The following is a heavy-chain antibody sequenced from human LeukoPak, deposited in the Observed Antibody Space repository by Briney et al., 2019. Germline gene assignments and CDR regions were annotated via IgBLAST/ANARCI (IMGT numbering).Heavy chain of an antibody. V-gene: IGHV4-31*03. D-gene: IGHD3-22*01. CDR3: ARAHFYDSSGYGHWFDP. CDR2: IYYSGNT. CDR1: AGWISRGSYY. Sequence: PSHTLSNTCTVAAGWISRGSYYWSWIRQQPGKGLEWIGYIYYSGNTFHNPSLKSRVTISLDTSKNQFSLKLSSVTAADTAVYYCARAHFYDSSGYGHWFDPWGQGTLVTVSS. J-gene: IGHJ5*02.